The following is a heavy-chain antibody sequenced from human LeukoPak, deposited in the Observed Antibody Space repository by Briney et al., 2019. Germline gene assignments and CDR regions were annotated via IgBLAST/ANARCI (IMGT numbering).Heavy chain of an antibody. D-gene: IGHD6-13*01. CDR1: GVSVSSNSAT. V-gene: IGHV6-1*01. J-gene: IGHJ4*02. CDR2: TYYRSKWYN. CDR3: AGSHSSTWYPGC. Sequence: SPTLSLTCAISGVSVSSNSATWNWITKCPSRALEWLGRTYYRSKWYNEYAASVNSRATINPDTSKNQFSLHLKSVTPEDRAVYYCAGSHSSTWYPGCWGQGTLVTVSS.